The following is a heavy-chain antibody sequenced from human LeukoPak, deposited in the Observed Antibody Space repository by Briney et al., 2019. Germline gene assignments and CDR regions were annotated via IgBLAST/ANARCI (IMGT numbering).Heavy chain of an antibody. CDR1: GGSISSGSYY. CDR2: IYGSGST. CDR3: ARCPYSSGWYGWFDP. J-gene: IGHJ5*02. Sequence: SETLSLTCTVSGGSISSGSYYWNWIRQPAGKGLEWIGHIYGSGSTNYNPSLKSRVIMSVDTSKNQFSLKLSSMTAADTAVYYCARCPYSSGWYGWFDPWGQGTLVTVSS. D-gene: IGHD6-19*01. V-gene: IGHV4-61*09.